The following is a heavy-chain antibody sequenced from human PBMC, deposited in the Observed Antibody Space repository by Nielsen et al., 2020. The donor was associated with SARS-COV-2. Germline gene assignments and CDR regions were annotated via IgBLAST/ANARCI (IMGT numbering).Heavy chain of an antibody. CDR2: ISGSGGST. D-gene: IGHD6-13*01. CDR3: AKDPLGSSSFFQH. J-gene: IGHJ1*01. Sequence: GGSLRLSCAASGFTFSSNAMCGVRQPPGKGLDWVSAISGSGGSTYYADSVKGRFTISRDNSKNTLYLQMNSLRAEDTAVYYCAKDPLGSSSFFQHWGQGTLVTVSS. CDR1: GFTFSSNA. V-gene: IGHV3-23*01.